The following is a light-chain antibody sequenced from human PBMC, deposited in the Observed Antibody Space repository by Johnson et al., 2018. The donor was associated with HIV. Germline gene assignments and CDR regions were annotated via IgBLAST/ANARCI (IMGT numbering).Light chain of an antibody. CDR2: DNN. CDR3: GTWDSSLSAHYV. J-gene: IGLJ1*01. V-gene: IGLV1-51*01. Sequence: QSVLTQPPSVSVAPGQKVTISCSGSSSNIGNNYVSWYQQLPGTAPKLLIYDNNRRPSGIPDRFSGSKSGTSATLGITGLQTGDEADYYCGTWDSSLSAHYVFGTGTKVNVL. CDR1: SSNIGNNY.